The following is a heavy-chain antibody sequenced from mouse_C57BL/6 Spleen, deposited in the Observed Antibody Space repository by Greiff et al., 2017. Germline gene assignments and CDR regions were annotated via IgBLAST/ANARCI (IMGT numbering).Heavy chain of an antibody. Sequence: QVQLQQSGAELARPGASVKLSCKASGYTFTSYGISWVKQRTGQGLEWIGEIYPRSGNTYYNEKFKGKATLTADKSSSTAYMELRSLTSEDSAVYVCARWDDGYYGYFDVWGTGTTVTVSS. D-gene: IGHD2-3*01. CDR1: GYTFTSYG. J-gene: IGHJ1*03. CDR3: ARWDDGYYGYFDV. CDR2: IYPRSGNT. V-gene: IGHV1-81*01.